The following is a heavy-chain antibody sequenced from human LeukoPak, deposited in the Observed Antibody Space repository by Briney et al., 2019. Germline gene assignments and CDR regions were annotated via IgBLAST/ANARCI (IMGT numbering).Heavy chain of an antibody. CDR2: SYYSGST. J-gene: IGHJ4*02. CDR1: GDSISSYY. D-gene: IGHD4-23*01. CDR3: ARVFYGGSSQYFDY. Sequence: SETLSLTCTVSGDSISSYYWSWTRQPPGKGLEWIGYSYYSGSTKYNPSLKSRVTISVVTSKNQFSLKLSSVTAADTAVYFCARVFYGGSSQYFDYWGQGTPVTVSS. V-gene: IGHV4-59*01.